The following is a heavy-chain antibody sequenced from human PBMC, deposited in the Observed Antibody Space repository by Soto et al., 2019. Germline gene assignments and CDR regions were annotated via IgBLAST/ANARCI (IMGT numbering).Heavy chain of an antibody. J-gene: IGHJ4*01. CDR1: GYSLIDYY. CDR2: ISPNSGTM. V-gene: IGHV1-2*02. Sequence: ASVKVSCKASGYSLIDYYTHWVRQAPGQGLEWLGRISPNSGTMNYAQKFQGRVTLTSDASLNTAYMELSSLRSDDTALYYCALTPGSIRDLYYFDSWGHGTLVSV. CDR3: ALTPGSIRDLYYFDS. D-gene: IGHD7-27*01.